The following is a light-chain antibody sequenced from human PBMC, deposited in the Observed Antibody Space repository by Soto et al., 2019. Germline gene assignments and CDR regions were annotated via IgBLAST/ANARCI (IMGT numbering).Light chain of an antibody. Sequence: ETVITQSPATLSVSPGERATLSCRASQSVSSKLAWYQQKPGQAPRLLIYDASNRATGIPARFSGSGSGTDFTLTISSLEPEDFAVYYCQQRTRWPMTFGQGTRLQIK. CDR1: QSVSSK. J-gene: IGKJ5*01. CDR2: DAS. CDR3: QQRTRWPMT. V-gene: IGKV3-11*01.